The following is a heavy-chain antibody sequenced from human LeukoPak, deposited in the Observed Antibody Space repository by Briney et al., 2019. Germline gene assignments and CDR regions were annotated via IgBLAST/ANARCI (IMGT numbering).Heavy chain of an antibody. CDR1: GFTFSASD. CDR3: VRAPPYFDY. Sequence: PGGSLRLSCAASGFTFSASDMNWVRQAPGKGLEWVANTKEDESEKYYVDSVKGRFTISRDNAKNSVSLQMNSLRAEDTAVYYCVRAPPYFDYWGQGILVTVSS. CDR2: TKEDESEK. J-gene: IGHJ4*02. V-gene: IGHV3-7*01.